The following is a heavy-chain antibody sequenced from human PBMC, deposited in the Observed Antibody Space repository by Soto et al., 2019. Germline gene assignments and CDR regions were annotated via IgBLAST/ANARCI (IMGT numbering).Heavy chain of an antibody. D-gene: IGHD1-1*01. J-gene: IGHJ6*02. Sequence: QVQLRESGPGLMKPSETLYLTCAVSGGSVGSDNWWNWVRQTPGKGLEWIGESHRTGSTHYNPSPXRXVXLXXDKSKNPSPLSLTSVPAADTAFYCCAQNGPHSLAVWGQGTTVTVSS. CDR3: AQNGPHSLAV. CDR1: GGSVGSDNW. CDR2: SHRTGST. V-gene: IGHV4-4*01.